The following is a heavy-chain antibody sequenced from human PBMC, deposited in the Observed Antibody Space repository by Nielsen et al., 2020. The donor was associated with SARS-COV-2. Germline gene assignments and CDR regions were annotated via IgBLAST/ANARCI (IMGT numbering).Heavy chain of an antibody. CDR1: GFTFSNYG. CDR2: ISDDGRNK. Sequence: GESLKISCAASGFTFSNYGMHWVRQAPGKGLEWVAVISDDGRNKYYADSVKGRFTISRDNPKNSLYLQMNSLRAEDTAIYYCARDRDVDYFDSWGQGTLVTVSS. CDR3: ARDRDVDYFDS. J-gene: IGHJ4*02. V-gene: IGHV3-33*05.